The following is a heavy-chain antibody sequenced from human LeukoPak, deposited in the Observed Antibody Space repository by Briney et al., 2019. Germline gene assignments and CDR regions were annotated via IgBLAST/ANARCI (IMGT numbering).Heavy chain of an antibody. Sequence: PGGSLRLSCAASGFTFSSYGMHWVRQAPGKGLEWVAFIRYDGGNEYYADSVKGRFTISRDNSKNTLYLQMNSLRAEDTAVYYCAKDGCYSTSCFRFDFWGQGTLVTVSS. V-gene: IGHV3-30*02. CDR3: AKDGCYSTSCFRFDF. J-gene: IGHJ4*02. CDR1: GFTFSSYG. CDR2: IRYDGGNE. D-gene: IGHD2-2*01.